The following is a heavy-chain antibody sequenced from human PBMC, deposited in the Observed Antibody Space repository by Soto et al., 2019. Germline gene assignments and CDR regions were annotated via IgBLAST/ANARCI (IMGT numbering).Heavy chain of an antibody. D-gene: IGHD6-13*01. CDR2: VSASGLNT. V-gene: IGHV3-23*01. Sequence: GGSLRLSCAASGFTFSTYAMAWVRQAPGKGLEWVSGVSASGLNTDYADPVKGRFYISRDNSKNTLYLQMNSLRAEDTAVYYCARDRDEQLASYGMDVWGQGTTVTVSS. CDR3: ARDRDEQLASYGMDV. J-gene: IGHJ6*02. CDR1: GFTFSTYA.